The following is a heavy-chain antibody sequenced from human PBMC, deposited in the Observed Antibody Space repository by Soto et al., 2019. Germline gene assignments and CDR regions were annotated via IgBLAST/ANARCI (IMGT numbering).Heavy chain of an antibody. V-gene: IGHV4-59*11. J-gene: IGHJ4*02. CDR1: GGAINYHY. CDR3: ARVRTGYFDY. D-gene: IGHD3-9*01. Sequence: SETLSRTCTLSGGAINYHYWSFIRQPPGKGLEWIGYICYNGNTNYNPSPESRVTISVDRSRNQFSLRLTSLTAADTAVYYCARVRTGYFDYWGRGALVTVSS. CDR2: ICYNGNT.